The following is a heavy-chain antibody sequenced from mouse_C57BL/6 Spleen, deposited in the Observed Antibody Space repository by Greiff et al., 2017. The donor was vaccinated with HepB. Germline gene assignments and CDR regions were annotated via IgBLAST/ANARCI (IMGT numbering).Heavy chain of an antibody. CDR2: TDPANGNT. Sequence: EVQLQQSGAELVKPAASLKLSCTASGYNIKDIYIHWVKQRPEKGLERIRRTDPANGNTKYDPKFQGKATITADTSSNTAYLKLSSLTSEDTAVYYCRISTINAWGQGTTLTVSS. J-gene: IGHJ2*01. CDR3: RISTINA. D-gene: IGHD5-2*01. V-gene: IGHV14-3*02. CDR1: GYNIKDIY.